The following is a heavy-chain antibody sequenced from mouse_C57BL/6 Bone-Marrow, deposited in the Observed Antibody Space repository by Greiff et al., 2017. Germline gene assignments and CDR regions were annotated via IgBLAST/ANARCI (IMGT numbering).Heavy chain of an antibody. Sequence: QVQLKQSGAELVRPGTSVKVSCKASGYAFTNYLIEWVKQRPGQGLEWIGVINPGSGGTNYNEKFKGKATLTAAKSSSTAYMQLRSLTSADSAVYFCARGGYYGSSHPMDYWGQGTSVTVSS. CDR2: INPGSGGT. CDR3: ARGGYYGSSHPMDY. D-gene: IGHD1-1*01. V-gene: IGHV1-54*01. J-gene: IGHJ4*01. CDR1: GYAFTNYL.